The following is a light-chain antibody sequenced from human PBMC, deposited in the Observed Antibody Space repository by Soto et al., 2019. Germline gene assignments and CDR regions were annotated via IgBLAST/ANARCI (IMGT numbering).Light chain of an antibody. CDR1: QSVSSN. Sequence: EIVMTQSPATLSESPGERATLSCRASQSVSSNLAWYQQKPGQAPRLLIYGASTRATGIPARFSGSGSGTEFTLTISSLQSEDFAVYYCQQYNNWPSLFTFGPGTKVDIK. J-gene: IGKJ3*01. V-gene: IGKV3-15*01. CDR2: GAS. CDR3: QQYNNWPSLFT.